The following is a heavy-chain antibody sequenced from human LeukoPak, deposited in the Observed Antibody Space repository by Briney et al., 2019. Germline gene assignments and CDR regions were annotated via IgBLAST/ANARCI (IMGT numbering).Heavy chain of an antibody. CDR3: AKLVTIFGATPRNYFDY. D-gene: IGHD3-3*01. Sequence: GGSLRLSCAASGFTFNNYAMSWVRQAPGKGLEWVSVLSGSGTSTYYADSVKGRFTIPRDNSKNTLYLQMNSLRAEDTAVYYCAKLVTIFGATPRNYFDYWGQGTLVTVSS. CDR1: GFTFNNYA. V-gene: IGHV3-23*01. CDR2: LSGSGTST. J-gene: IGHJ4*02.